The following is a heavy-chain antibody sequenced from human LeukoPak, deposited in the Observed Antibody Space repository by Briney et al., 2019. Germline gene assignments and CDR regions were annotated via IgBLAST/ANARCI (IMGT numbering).Heavy chain of an antibody. Sequence: HPGGSLRLSCAASGFTFSSYWMSWVRQAPGKGLEWVANIKQDGSEKYYVDSVKGRFTISRDNAKNSLYLQMNSLRAEDTAVYYCASLGSSWYGYYFDYWGQGTLVTVSS. CDR1: GFTFSSYW. V-gene: IGHV3-7*03. J-gene: IGHJ4*02. D-gene: IGHD6-13*01. CDR2: IKQDGSEK. CDR3: ASLGSSWYGYYFDY.